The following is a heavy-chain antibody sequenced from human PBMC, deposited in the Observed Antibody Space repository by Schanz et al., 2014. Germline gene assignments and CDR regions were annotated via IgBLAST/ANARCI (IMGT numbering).Heavy chain of an antibody. V-gene: IGHV3-23*01. J-gene: IGHJ4*02. D-gene: IGHD5-12*01. CDR1: GFTFNSYA. CDR3: ASPSGYSDYGTYFDF. CDR2: ISASGGST. Sequence: DVQLLESGGGLVQPGGSLRLSCAASGFTFNSYAMSWVRQAPGKGLEWVSTISASGGSTYYADSVKGRFTISRDNSKNILYLQMNSLRTEDTAVYYCASPSGYSDYGTYFDFWGQGTLVTVSS.